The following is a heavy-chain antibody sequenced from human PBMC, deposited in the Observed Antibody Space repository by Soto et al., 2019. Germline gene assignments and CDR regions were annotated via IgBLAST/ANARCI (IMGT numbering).Heavy chain of an antibody. V-gene: IGHV4-34*01. D-gene: IGHD5-18*01. Sequence: SETLSLTCAVYGGSFSGYYWSWIRQPPGKGLEWIGEINHSGSTNYNPSLKSRVTISVDTSKNQFSLKLSSVTAADTAVYYCARGLYRVQLWFDYWGQGTLVTVSS. CDR1: GGSFSGYY. CDR2: INHSGST. J-gene: IGHJ4*02. CDR3: ARGLYRVQLWFDY.